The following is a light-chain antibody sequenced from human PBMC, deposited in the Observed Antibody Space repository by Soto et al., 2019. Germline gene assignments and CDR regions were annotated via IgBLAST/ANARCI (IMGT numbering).Light chain of an antibody. CDR2: TAS. J-gene: IGKJ3*01. CDR1: QAISNY. CDR3: QMHNSAPFS. Sequence: DIQMTQSPSSLPASVGDRVTITCRASQAISNYVAWYQQRPGKVPKLLIYTASTLQSGVPSRFSGSGSGTDFTLTISSLQPEDVATYYCQMHNSAPFSFGPGTKVDIK. V-gene: IGKV1-27*01.